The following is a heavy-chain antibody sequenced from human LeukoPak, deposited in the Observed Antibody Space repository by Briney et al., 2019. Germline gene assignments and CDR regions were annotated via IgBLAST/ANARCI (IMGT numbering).Heavy chain of an antibody. D-gene: IGHD4-11*01. CDR3: ARESSRLPSPAFDI. CDR1: EFSVGSNY. V-gene: IGHV3-53*01. Sequence: PGGSLRLSCAASEFSVGSNYMTWVRQAPGKGLEWVSLIYSGGNTYYADSVKGRFTISRDNSKNTLYLQMNSLRAEDTAVYYCARESSRLPSPAFDIWGQGTMLTVSS. CDR2: IYSGGNT. J-gene: IGHJ3*02.